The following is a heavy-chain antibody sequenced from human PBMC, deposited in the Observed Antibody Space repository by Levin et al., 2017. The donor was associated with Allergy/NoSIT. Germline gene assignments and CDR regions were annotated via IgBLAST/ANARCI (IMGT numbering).Heavy chain of an antibody. CDR3: ARHQGALSRVSPLGY. CDR2: IYPGDSDT. Sequence: PWASVKVSCKGSGYTFTSYWIAWVRQMPGKGLEWMGIIYPGDSDTRYSPSFQGQVTMSADKSISTAYLQWSGLKASDTAMYYCARHQGALSRVSPLGYWGQGTLVTVSS. CDR1: GYTFTSYW. J-gene: IGHJ4*02. D-gene: IGHD5/OR15-5a*01. V-gene: IGHV5-51*01.